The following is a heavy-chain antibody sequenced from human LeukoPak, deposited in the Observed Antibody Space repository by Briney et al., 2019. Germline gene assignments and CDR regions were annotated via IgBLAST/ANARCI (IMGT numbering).Heavy chain of an antibody. J-gene: IGHJ2*01. Sequence: ASVKVSGKASGYTFTGYYMHWVRQAPGQGLEWMGWINPNSGGTNYAQKFQGRVTMTRDTSISTAYMELSRLRSDDTAVYYCARERRSVVPAATRYFDLWGRGTLVTVSS. CDR3: ARERRSVVPAATRYFDL. D-gene: IGHD2-2*01. V-gene: IGHV1-2*02. CDR2: INPNSGGT. CDR1: GYTFTGYY.